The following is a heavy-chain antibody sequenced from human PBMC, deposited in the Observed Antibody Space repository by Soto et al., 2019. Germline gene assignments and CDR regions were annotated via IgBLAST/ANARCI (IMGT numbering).Heavy chain of an antibody. D-gene: IGHD6-13*01. Sequence: GGSLRLSCAASGFTFSNYWMSWVRQAPGKGLEWVASIKLDGSEKTYVDSVKGRFTISRDNAQNSLYLQMNSLRAEDTAVYYCARASWYARDYWGQGTLVTVSS. V-gene: IGHV3-7*05. CDR2: IKLDGSEK. CDR3: ARASWYARDY. CDR1: GFTFSNYW. J-gene: IGHJ4*02.